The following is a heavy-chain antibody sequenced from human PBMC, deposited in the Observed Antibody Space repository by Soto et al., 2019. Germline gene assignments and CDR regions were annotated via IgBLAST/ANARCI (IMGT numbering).Heavy chain of an antibody. CDR2: ISGYNDNT. CDR3: AREYCSGGSCYGTDY. V-gene: IGHV1-18*01. J-gene: IGHJ4*02. CDR1: GYTFTTYG. D-gene: IGHD2-15*01. Sequence: ASVKVSCKASGYTFTTYGISCVRQAPGQGLEWMGWISGYNDNTKYAQNLQGRVTMTTDTSTTTAYMELRSLRSDDTAVYYCAREYCSGGSCYGTDYWGQGTPVTVSS.